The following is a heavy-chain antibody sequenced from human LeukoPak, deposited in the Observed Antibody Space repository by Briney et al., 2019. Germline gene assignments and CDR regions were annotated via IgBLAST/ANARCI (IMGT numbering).Heavy chain of an antibody. V-gene: IGHV4-39*01. Sequence: PSETLSLTCTVSGGSISSSSYYWGWIRQPPGKGLEWIGSIYYSGSTYYNPSLKSRVTISVDTSKNQFSLKLSSVTAADTAVYYCARSKISYYDFWSGYYRNYMDVWGKGTTVTVSS. CDR2: IYYSGST. CDR1: GGSISSSSYY. J-gene: IGHJ6*03. CDR3: ARSKISYYDFWSGYYRNYMDV. D-gene: IGHD3-3*01.